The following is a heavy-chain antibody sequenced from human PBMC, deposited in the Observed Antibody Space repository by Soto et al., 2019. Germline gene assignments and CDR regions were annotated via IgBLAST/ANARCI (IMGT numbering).Heavy chain of an antibody. D-gene: IGHD3-10*01. CDR1: GYTFTSYA. Sequence: QVQLVQSGAEVKKPGASVKVSCKASGYTFTSYAMHWVRQAPGQRLEWMGWINAGNGNTKYSQKFQGRVTITRDTSASTAYMELSSLISEDTAGYYCATDFSWFGEFIASDYWGHGTLVTVSS. CDR2: INAGNGNT. J-gene: IGHJ4*01. CDR3: ATDFSWFGEFIASDY. V-gene: IGHV1-3*01.